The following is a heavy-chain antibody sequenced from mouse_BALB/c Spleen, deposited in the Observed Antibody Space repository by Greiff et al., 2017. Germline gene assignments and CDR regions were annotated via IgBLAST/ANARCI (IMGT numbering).Heavy chain of an antibody. Sequence: EVHLVESGGGLVKPGGSLKLSCAASGFTFSSYAMSWVRQTPEKRLEWVASISSGGSTYYPDSVKGRFTISRDNARNILYLQMSSLRSEDTAMYYCARGLGGNYGAMDYWGQGTSVTVSS. J-gene: IGHJ4*01. D-gene: IGHD2-1*01. CDR1: GFTFSSYA. V-gene: IGHV5-6-5*01. CDR3: ARGLGGNYGAMDY. CDR2: ISSGGST.